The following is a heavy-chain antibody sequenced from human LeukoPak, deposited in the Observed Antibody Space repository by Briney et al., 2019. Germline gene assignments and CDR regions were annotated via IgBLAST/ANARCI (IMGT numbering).Heavy chain of an antibody. J-gene: IGHJ4*02. Sequence: SETLSLTCTVSGGSVSSGSYYWSWIRQPPGKGLEWIRYIYYSGSTNYNPSLKSRVHISVDTSKNQFSLKLRSVTAADTAVYDCARGSSPPYSSSWYAFYYWGQGTLVTVSS. V-gene: IGHV4-61*01. CDR1: GGSVSSGSYY. CDR3: ARGSSPPYSSSWYAFYY. CDR2: IYYSGST. D-gene: IGHD6-13*01.